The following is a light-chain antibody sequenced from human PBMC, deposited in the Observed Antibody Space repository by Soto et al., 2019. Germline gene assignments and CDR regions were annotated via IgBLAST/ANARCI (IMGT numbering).Light chain of an antibody. J-gene: IGKJ5*01. CDR3: EQYDNFPIT. Sequence: DIQMTQSPSSLSASVGDRVTITCQASQDISNYLNWYQQKPGKAPKLLIYDASNLETGVPSRFSGSGSGTDFTVTISSLQPEDGATYYCEQYDNFPITFGQGTRLEIK. V-gene: IGKV1-33*01. CDR2: DAS. CDR1: QDISNY.